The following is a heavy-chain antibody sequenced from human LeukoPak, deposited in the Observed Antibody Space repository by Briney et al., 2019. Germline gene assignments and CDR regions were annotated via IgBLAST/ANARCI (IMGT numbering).Heavy chain of an antibody. CDR1: GFTVSSNY. D-gene: IGHD2-2*01. CDR2: ISGSGGGT. Sequence: GGSLRLSCAASGFTVSSNYMSWVRQAPGKGLEWVSAISGSGGGTYYADSVKGRFTISRDNSKNTLYLQMNSLRAEDTAVYYCARDVVYCSSTSCYLPHWGQGTLVTVSS. CDR3: ARDVVYCSSTSCYLPH. V-gene: IGHV3-23*01. J-gene: IGHJ4*02.